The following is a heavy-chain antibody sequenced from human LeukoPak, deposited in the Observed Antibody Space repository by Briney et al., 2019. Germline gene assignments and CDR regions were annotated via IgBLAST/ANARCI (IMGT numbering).Heavy chain of an antibody. Sequence: PSETLSLTCAVSGGSIGGNYWSWIRQPAGKGLEWIGRISPSGGTDCNPSLRSRVTMSIDTSTSQFSLKLSSVTAADTAVYFCASGSDTWGAQPKYYFDYWGQGTLVTVSS. CDR2: ISPSGGT. CDR1: GGSIGGNY. J-gene: IGHJ4*02. D-gene: IGHD2-15*01. CDR3: ASGSDTWGAQPKYYFDY. V-gene: IGHV4-4*07.